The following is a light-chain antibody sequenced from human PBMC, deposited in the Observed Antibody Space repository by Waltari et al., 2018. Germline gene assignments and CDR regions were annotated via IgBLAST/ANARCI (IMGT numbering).Light chain of an antibody. Sequence: EIVMTQSPATLSVSPGDRATLTCRASQSIGTSLSWFQLRTGRAPSHLIYGASTRATGIPARFSGSGSGTEFSLTISSLQSEDIAIYYCLQYSNWPYTFGQGTRLEIK. CDR2: GAS. V-gene: IGKV3-15*01. CDR1: QSIGTS. J-gene: IGKJ2*01. CDR3: LQYSNWPYT.